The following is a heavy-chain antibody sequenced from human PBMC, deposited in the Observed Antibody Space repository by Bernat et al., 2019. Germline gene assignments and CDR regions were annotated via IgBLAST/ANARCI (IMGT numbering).Heavy chain of an antibody. J-gene: IGHJ5*02. CDR2: ISGRGGST. CDR3: AKDRGYSYGYDWFDP. V-gene: IGHV3-23*01. Sequence: EVQLLESGGGLVQPGGSLRLSCAASGFTFSSYAMSWVRQAPGKGLEWGSVISGRGGSTYYADSVKGGFTISKDNSKNTLYLKMNSLRAEDTAVYYCAKDRGYSYGYDWFDPWGQGTLVTVSS. CDR1: GFTFSSYA. D-gene: IGHD5-18*01.